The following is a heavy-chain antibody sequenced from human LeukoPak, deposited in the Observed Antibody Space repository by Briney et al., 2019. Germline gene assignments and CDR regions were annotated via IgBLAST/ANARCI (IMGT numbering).Heavy chain of an antibody. CDR2: ISYDGSNK. CDR3: AKGRKGLLLVRGADFDY. D-gene: IGHD3-10*01. V-gene: IGHV3-30*04. Sequence: GGSLRLSCAASGFTFSSYAMHWVRQAPGKGLEWVAVISYDGSNKYYADSVKGRFTISRDNSKNTLYLQMNSLRAEDTAVYYCAKGRKGLLLVRGADFDYWGQGTLVTVSS. J-gene: IGHJ4*02. CDR1: GFTFSSYA.